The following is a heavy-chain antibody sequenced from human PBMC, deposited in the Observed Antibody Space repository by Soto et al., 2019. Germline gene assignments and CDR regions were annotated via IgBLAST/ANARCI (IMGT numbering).Heavy chain of an antibody. CDR1: GFTFSSYS. Sequence: GGSLRLSCAASGFTFSSYSMNWVRQAPGKGLEWVSSISSSSSYIYYADSVKGRFTISRDNAKNSLYLQMNSLRAEDTAVYYCTRLKFDGPGADFDYWGQGTLVTVS. CDR3: TRLKFDGPGADFDY. CDR2: ISSSSSYI. V-gene: IGHV3-21*01. J-gene: IGHJ4*02. D-gene: IGHD1-26*01.